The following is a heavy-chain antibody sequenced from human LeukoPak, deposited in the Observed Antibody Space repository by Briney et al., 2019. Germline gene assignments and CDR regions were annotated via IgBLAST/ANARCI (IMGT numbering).Heavy chain of an antibody. CDR1: GFTVSSNY. Sequence: GGSLRLSCAASGFTVSSNYMSWVRQAPGKGLEWVANIKQDGSERHYVDSVKGRFTISRDNAKNSLYLQMSSLRAEDTAVYYCARGLDCSSTSCYGLYAFDIWGQGTMVTVSS. V-gene: IGHV3-7*01. D-gene: IGHD2-2*01. CDR2: IKQDGSER. J-gene: IGHJ3*02. CDR3: ARGLDCSSTSCYGLYAFDI.